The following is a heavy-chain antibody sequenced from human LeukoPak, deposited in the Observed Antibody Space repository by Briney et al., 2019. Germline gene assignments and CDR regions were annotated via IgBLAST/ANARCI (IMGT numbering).Heavy chain of an antibody. J-gene: IGHJ4*02. CDR3: ARDGYYYDSSGTFDY. CDR1: GGSISSGDYY. V-gene: IGHV4-30-4*01. D-gene: IGHD3-22*01. CDR2: IYYSGST. Sequence: SETLSLTCTVSGGSISSGDYYWSWIRQPPGKGLEWIGYIYYSGSTYYNPSLKSRVTISVDTSKNQFSLKLSSVTAADTAVCYCARDGYYYDSSGTFDYWGQGTLVTVSS.